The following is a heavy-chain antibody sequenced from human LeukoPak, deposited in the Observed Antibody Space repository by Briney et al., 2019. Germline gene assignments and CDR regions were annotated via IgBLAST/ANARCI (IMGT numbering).Heavy chain of an antibody. CDR1: GFTFSSFR. V-gene: IGHV3-74*01. Sequence: QSGGSLRLSCAASGFTFSSFRMHWVRQAPGKGPVWISRINSDGITTTYADSVKGRFTISRDNAKNTLYLQTNSLRAEDTAVYYCARTHYGGAYGDYWGQGTLVTVSS. D-gene: IGHD4/OR15-4a*01. J-gene: IGHJ4*02. CDR3: ARTHYGGAYGDY. CDR2: INSDGITT.